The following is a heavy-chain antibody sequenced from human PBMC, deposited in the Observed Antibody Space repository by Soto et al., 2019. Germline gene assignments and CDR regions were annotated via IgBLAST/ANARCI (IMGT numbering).Heavy chain of an antibody. D-gene: IGHD4-17*01. Sequence: GGSLRLSCTASGFTFSYYWMHWVRQTPEKGLVWVARIYSDGSATTYADSVKGRFTIFRDNSKNTLYLQMNSLRADDTAVYYCARGNYGGFDYWGQGTLVTV. CDR1: GFTFSYYW. CDR3: ARGNYGGFDY. J-gene: IGHJ4*02. V-gene: IGHV3-74*03. CDR2: IYSDGSAT.